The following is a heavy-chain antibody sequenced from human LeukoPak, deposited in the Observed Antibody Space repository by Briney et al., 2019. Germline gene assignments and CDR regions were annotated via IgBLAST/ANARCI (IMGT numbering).Heavy chain of an antibody. CDR2: MNPNSGNT. J-gene: IGHJ6*03. CDR3: ARGGRGGGWVRGVSEFPYYYYYYVDV. V-gene: IGHV1-8*03. CDR1: GYTFTSYD. Sequence: ASVKVSCKASGYTFTSYDINCVRQATGQGLEWMGWMNPNSGNTGYAQKFQGRVTITRNTSISTAYMELSSLRSEDTAVYYCARGGRGGGWVRGVSEFPYYYYYYVDVWGKGTTVTVSS. D-gene: IGHD3-10*01.